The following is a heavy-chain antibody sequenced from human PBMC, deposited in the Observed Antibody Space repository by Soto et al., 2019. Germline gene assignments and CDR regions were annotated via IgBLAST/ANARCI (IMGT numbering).Heavy chain of an antibody. CDR2: IYPDDSDT. CDR1: GYSFTNYW. D-gene: IGHD2-15*01. V-gene: IGHV5-51*01. Sequence: PGESLKISCKGSGYSFTNYWIGWVRQMPGKDLEWIGIIYPDDSDTTYSPSFQGQVTISADMSINTAYLQLSGLKASDTATYYCARHGGGGHNPIFLYGFDVWGQGTMVTVSS. CDR3: ARHGGGGHNPIFLYGFDV. J-gene: IGHJ3*01.